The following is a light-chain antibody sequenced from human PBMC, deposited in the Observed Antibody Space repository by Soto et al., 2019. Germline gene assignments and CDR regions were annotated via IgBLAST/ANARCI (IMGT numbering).Light chain of an antibody. CDR3: HQYDSSLWT. Sequence: EIVLTQSPATLSLSPGERATLSCRASQSVSSYLAWYQQKPGQAPRLLIYDASNRATGIPARFSGSGSGTDFTLTISRLEPADFAVYFCHQYDSSLWTFGQGTKVDIK. V-gene: IGKV3-11*01. CDR2: DAS. CDR1: QSVSSY. J-gene: IGKJ1*01.